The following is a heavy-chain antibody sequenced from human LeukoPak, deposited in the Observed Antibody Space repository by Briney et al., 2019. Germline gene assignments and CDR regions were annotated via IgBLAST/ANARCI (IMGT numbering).Heavy chain of an antibody. CDR2: IKQDGSEK. CDR1: GFTFSSYA. Sequence: PGGSLRLSCAVSGFTFSSYAMNWVRQAPGKGLEWVANIKQDGSEKYYVDSVKGRFTISRDNAKNSLYLQMNSLRAEDTAVYYCARSSSGSGGYYMDVWGKGTTVTVSS. J-gene: IGHJ6*03. D-gene: IGHD1-26*01. V-gene: IGHV3-7*01. CDR3: ARSSSGSGGYYMDV.